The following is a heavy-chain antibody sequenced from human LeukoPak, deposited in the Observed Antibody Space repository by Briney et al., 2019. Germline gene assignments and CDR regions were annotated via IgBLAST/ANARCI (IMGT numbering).Heavy chain of an antibody. Sequence: GGSLRLSCAASRFTFSGFATSWVRRTPGKGLEWVSGISGSGDNTLYVDSVKGRFTISRDNSKNTLYLEMNSLRAEDTAIYYCAKMKGHPLPKYYMDVWGQGTTVTVSS. CDR2: ISGSGDNT. V-gene: IGHV3-23*01. CDR3: AKMKGHPLPKYYMDV. CDR1: RFTFSGFA. D-gene: IGHD1-26*01. J-gene: IGHJ6*01.